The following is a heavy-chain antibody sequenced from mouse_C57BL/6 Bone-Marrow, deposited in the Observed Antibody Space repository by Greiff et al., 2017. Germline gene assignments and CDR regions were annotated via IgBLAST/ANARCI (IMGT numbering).Heavy chain of an antibody. CDR3: ARIPPYYYCSSYWYFDV. V-gene: IGHV14-2*01. CDR1: GFNIKDYY. CDR2: IDPEDGET. D-gene: IGHD1-1*01. Sequence: EVQLVESGAELVKPGASVKLSCTASGFNIKDYYMHWVKQRTEQGLEWIGRIDPEDGETKYAPKFQGKATITADKSSNTAYLQLSSLTSEATAVCYLARIPPYYYCSSYWYFDVWGRGTAVTVSS. J-gene: IGHJ1*03.